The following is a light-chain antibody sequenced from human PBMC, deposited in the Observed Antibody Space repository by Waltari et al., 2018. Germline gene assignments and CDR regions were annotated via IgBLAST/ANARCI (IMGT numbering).Light chain of an antibody. CDR2: DVS. CDR3: CSFTSRSTWV. Sequence: QSALTQPASVSGSPGQSITISCTGTSSYVGGYNYVSWYQQHPGKVTKLLIFDVSNRPSGVSNRFSGSKSGNTASLTISGLQAEDESDYYCCSFTSRSTWVFGGGTKLTVL. CDR1: SSYVGGYNY. V-gene: IGLV2-14*01. J-gene: IGLJ3*02.